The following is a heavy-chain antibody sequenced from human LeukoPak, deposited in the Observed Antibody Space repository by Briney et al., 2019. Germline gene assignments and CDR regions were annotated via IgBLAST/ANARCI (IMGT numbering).Heavy chain of an antibody. D-gene: IGHD2-2*01. J-gene: IGHJ6*03. CDR2: ISAYNGNT. CDR3: SRLVPAAILICNYYYMDV. CDR1: GYTFTSYG. Sequence: ASVKVSCKASGYTFTSYGISWARQAPAQGLEWMGWISAYNGNTNYAQKPQGSVTITTDTSTSTPYIEPRSLRSDDTTVTYYSRLVPAAILICNYYYMDVWGKGTTVTVSS. V-gene: IGHV1-18*01.